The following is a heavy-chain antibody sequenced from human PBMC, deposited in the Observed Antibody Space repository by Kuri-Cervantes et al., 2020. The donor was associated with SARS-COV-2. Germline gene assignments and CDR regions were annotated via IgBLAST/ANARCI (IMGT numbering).Heavy chain of an antibody. CDR1: GFTFSSYG. V-gene: IGHV3-30*18. CDR2: ISYDGSNK. Sequence: GESLKISCAASGFTFSSYGMHWVRQAPGKGLEWVAVISYDGSNKYYADSVKGRFTISRDNSKNTLYPQMNSLRAEDTAVYYCAKDGQWLLYYLDYWGQGTLVTVSS. J-gene: IGHJ4*02. D-gene: IGHD6-19*01. CDR3: AKDGQWLLYYLDY.